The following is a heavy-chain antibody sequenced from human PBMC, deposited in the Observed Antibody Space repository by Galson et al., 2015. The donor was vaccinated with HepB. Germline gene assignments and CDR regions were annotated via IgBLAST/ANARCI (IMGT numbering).Heavy chain of an antibody. Sequence: SVKVSCKASGGTFSNDAITWVRQAPGQGPEWMGGIIPIFGTANYAQKFQGRVTITAVESTSTAYMELSSLRSEDTATYYCASGQQLGPCDYWGQGTLVTVSS. V-gene: IGHV1-69*13. CDR3: ASGQQLGPCDY. J-gene: IGHJ4*02. D-gene: IGHD6-13*01. CDR2: IIPIFGTA. CDR1: GGTFSNDA.